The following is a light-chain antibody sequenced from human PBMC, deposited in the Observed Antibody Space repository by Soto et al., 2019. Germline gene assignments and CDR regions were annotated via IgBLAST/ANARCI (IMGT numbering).Light chain of an antibody. V-gene: IGKV1-5*01. Sequence: DIQMTQSPSTLSASVGDRITITCRASQSISSWLAWYQQKPGKAPKLLIYDASSLESGVPSRFGGSGSGTEFTLTISSLQPDDFATYYCQQYNSYSRTFCQGSKV. CDR3: QQYNSYSRT. CDR1: QSISSW. CDR2: DAS. J-gene: IGKJ1*01.